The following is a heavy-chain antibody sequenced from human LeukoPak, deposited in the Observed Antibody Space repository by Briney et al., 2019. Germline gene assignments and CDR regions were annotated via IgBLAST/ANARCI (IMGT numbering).Heavy chain of an antibody. CDR1: GFTVSTNY. V-gene: IGHV3-53*01. Sequence: GGSLRLSCAVSGFTVSTNYMNWVRQAPGKGLEWVSIIYSGGSTYYADSVKGRFTISRDNSKNTLYLQMNSLRAEDTAVYYCARDDGIGGPFDYWGQGTLVTVSS. CDR3: ARDDGIGGPFDY. J-gene: IGHJ4*02. CDR2: IYSGGST. D-gene: IGHD4-23*01.